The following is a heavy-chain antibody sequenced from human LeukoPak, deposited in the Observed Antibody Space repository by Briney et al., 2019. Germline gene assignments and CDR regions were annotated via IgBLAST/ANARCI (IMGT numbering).Heavy chain of an antibody. CDR2: IDPSDSYT. CDR3: ARHSTYSGVPYKRFDP. Sequence: GESLKISCKGSGYTFTSYWISWVRQMPGKGLEWMGRIDPSDSYTNYSPSFQGHVTISADKSISTAYLQWSSLRASDTAMYYCARHSTYSGVPYKRFDPWGQGALVTVSA. D-gene: IGHD2-2*01. V-gene: IGHV5-10-1*01. J-gene: IGHJ5*02. CDR1: GYTFTSYW.